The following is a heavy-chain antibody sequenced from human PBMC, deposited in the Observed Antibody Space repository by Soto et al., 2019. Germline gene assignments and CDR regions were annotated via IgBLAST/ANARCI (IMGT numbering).Heavy chain of an antibody. J-gene: IGHJ3*02. CDR3: ARFGGYSAFDI. Sequence: PGGSLRLSCAASGVTFGSYWMHWVRQAPGKGLVWVSRINSDGSSTSYADSVKGRFTISRDNAKNTLYLQMNSLRAEDTAVYYCARFGGYSAFDIWGQGTMVTVSS. D-gene: IGHD3-22*01. CDR1: GVTFGSYW. V-gene: IGHV3-74*01. CDR2: INSDGSST.